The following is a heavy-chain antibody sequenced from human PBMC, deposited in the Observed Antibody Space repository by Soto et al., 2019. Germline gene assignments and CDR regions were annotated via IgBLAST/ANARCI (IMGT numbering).Heavy chain of an antibody. V-gene: IGHV3-64D*06. CDR1: GFTFSSYA. Sequence: GGSLRLSCSASGFTFSSYAMNWVRQAPGKGLEYVSGIRGNGDPPFYADSVRGRFTISRDNSKNTLYLQMSSLSADDTAVYYCVKSRGGNNFDFFDWGQGALVTVSS. CDR2: IRGNGDPP. CDR3: VKSRGGNNFDFFD. J-gene: IGHJ4*02. D-gene: IGHD5-12*01.